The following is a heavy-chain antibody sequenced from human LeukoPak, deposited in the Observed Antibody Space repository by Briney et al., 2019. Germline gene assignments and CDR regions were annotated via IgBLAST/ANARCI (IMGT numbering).Heavy chain of an antibody. CDR3: AKASRLLHGSGSYPGYFDY. CDR2: ISYDGSNK. D-gene: IGHD3-10*01. J-gene: IGHJ4*02. Sequence: GGSLRLSCAASGFTFSTYGMQWVRQAPGKGLEWVAVISYDGSNKYYADSVEGRFTISRDNSKNTLYLQMNSLRAEDTAVYYCAKASRLLHGSGSYPGYFDYWGQGALVTVSS. CDR1: GFTFSTYG. V-gene: IGHV3-30*18.